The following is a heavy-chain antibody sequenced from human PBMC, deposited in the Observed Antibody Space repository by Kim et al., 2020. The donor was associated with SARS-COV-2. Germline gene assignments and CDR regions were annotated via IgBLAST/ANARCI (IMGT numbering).Heavy chain of an antibody. J-gene: IGHJ4*02. D-gene: IGHD2-2*02. V-gene: IGHV3-33*08. CDR3: VRGYCGTATCYTGGTYFDY. CDR1: GGRVRNYG. Sequence: GGSLRLSCAPSGGRVRNYGMHWVRQAPGKGLEWVATIWYDGSNNYYPDSVKGRFTVSRDNSKNTLYLQMNSLRAEDTAVYYCVRGYCGTATCYTGGTYFDYWGRGTLVTVSS. CDR2: IWYDGSNN.